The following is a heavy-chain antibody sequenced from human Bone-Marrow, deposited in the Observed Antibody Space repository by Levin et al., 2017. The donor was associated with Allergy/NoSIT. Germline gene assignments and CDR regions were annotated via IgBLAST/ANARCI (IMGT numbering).Heavy chain of an antibody. Sequence: PSQTLSLTCTVSGVSVSSGGYYWSWIRQPPGKGLEWIGYIYYSGSTNYNPSLKSRVTISVDTSKNQVSLHLSSVTAADTAVYYCASHRYYGSGSPFDYWGQGTLVTVSS. CDR1: GVSVSSGGYY. CDR2: IYYSGST. D-gene: IGHD3-10*01. V-gene: IGHV4-61*08. J-gene: IGHJ4*02. CDR3: ASHRYYGSGSPFDY.